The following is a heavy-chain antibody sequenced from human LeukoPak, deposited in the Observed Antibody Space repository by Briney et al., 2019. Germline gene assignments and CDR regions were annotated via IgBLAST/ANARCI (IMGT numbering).Heavy chain of an antibody. CDR2: TKSRADGGTT. D-gene: IGHD3-3*01. Sequence: GGSLRLSCAASGFSVINAWMSWVRQAPGQGLEWVGRTKSRADGGTTGYAAPVEGGFSISRDDSENTLYLQMNSLQIDDTALYYCLIFPGRWGQGTLVTVSS. CDR3: LIFPGR. V-gene: IGHV3-15*05. J-gene: IGHJ4*02. CDR1: GFSVINAW.